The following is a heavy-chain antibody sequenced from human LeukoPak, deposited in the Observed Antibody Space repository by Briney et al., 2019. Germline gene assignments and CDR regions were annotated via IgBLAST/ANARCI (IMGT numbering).Heavy chain of an antibody. J-gene: IGHJ4*02. CDR3: ARGRPYYYDTSGYYF. CDR2: INHSGST. D-gene: IGHD3-22*01. Sequence: SETLSLTCAVYGGSFSGYYWSWIRQPPGKGLEWIGEINHSGSTNHNPSLKSRVTISVDTSKNQFSLKLSSVTAADTAVYYCARGRPYYYDTSGYYFWGQGTLVTVSS. V-gene: IGHV4-34*01. CDR1: GGSFSGYY.